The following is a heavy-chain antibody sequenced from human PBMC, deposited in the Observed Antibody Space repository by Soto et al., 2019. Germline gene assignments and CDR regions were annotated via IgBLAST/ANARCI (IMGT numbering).Heavy chain of an antibody. Sequence: GASVKVSCKASGGTFSSYTISWVRQAPGQGLEWMGRIIPILGIANYAQKFQGRVTITADKSTSTAYMELSSLRSEDTAVYYCARDTESYDAFDIWGQGTMVTVSS. J-gene: IGHJ3*02. V-gene: IGHV1-69*04. D-gene: IGHD3-16*02. CDR2: IIPILGIA. CDR3: ARDTESYDAFDI. CDR1: GGTFSSYT.